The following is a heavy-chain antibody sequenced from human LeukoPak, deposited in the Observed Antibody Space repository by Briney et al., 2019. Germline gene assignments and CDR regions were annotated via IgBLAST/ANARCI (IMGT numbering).Heavy chain of an antibody. D-gene: IGHD1-7*01. CDR1: GGTFSSYA. CDR2: IIPILGIA. J-gene: IGHJ6*02. Sequence: ASVKASCKASGGTFSSYAIIWVRQAPGQGLEWMGRIIPILGIANYAQKFQGRVTITADKSTSTAYMELSSLRSEDTAVYFCARGTSYYYYGMDVWGQGTTVTVSS. CDR3: ARGTSYYYYGMDV. V-gene: IGHV1-69*04.